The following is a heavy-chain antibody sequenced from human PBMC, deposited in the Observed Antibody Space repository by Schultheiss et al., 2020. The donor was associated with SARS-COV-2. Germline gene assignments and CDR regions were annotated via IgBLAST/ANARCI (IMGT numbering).Heavy chain of an antibody. J-gene: IGHJ4*02. CDR2: ISGGGST. CDR1: GFTFDDNV. Sequence: GGSLRLSCTTSGFTFDDNVMSGARQAPGRGLEWVSAISGGGSTYYADSVKGRFTVSRDNSKNTLYLQMNSLRAEDTAVYYCAKDDCSGGTCYPDYWGQGTLVTVSS. D-gene: IGHD2-15*01. V-gene: IGHV3-23*01. CDR3: AKDDCSGGTCYPDY.